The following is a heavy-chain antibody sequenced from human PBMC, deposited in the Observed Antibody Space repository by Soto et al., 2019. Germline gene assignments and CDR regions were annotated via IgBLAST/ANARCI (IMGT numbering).Heavy chain of an antibody. CDR3: ARGTHSSKTDFEY. D-gene: IGHD6-13*01. Sequence: PXGSLRLSCASSVFTFSDYYMTCIRQSPGNWLEWVSYISSSSGTISYADSVKGRFTISRDNAKNSLYLQLNSLRAEDTAVYYCARGTHSSKTDFEYWGQGTLVIVSS. V-gene: IGHV3-11*01. J-gene: IGHJ4*02. CDR1: VFTFSDYY. CDR2: ISSSSGTI.